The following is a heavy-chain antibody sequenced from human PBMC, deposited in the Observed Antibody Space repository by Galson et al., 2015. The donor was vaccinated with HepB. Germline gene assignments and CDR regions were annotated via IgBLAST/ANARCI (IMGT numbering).Heavy chain of an antibody. Sequence: LRLSCAASGFTFSNFAMHWVRQPPGKGLEWVASISFDGGIRYYAESVKGRFTVSRDNSKNTLFLQINSLTTEDTAVFYCAREPQTYHCFDYWGQGAQVTLSP. J-gene: IGHJ4*02. V-gene: IGHV3-30-3*01. CDR3: AREPQTYHCFDY. CDR1: GFTFSNFA. CDR2: ISFDGGIR.